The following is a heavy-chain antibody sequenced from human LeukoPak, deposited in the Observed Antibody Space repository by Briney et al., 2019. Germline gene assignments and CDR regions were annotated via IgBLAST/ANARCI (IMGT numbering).Heavy chain of an antibody. CDR1: GFTFSDYY. CDR2: ISSRGSTI. J-gene: IGHJ3*02. D-gene: IGHD2-15*01. Sequence: GGSLRLSCAASGFTFSDYYMSWIRESRGKAVEWVSYISSRGSTIYYADSVKVRFTISRDNSKNSLYVQMNSLRAEDTAVYYCARDPTNIRGSGGSWGAFDIWGQGKMVTVSS. V-gene: IGHV3-11*04. CDR3: ARDPTNIRGSGGSWGAFDI.